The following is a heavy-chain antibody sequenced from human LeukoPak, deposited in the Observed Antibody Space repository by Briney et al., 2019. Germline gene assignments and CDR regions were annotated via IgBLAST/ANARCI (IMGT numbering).Heavy chain of an antibody. Sequence: GGSLSLSCAASAFTFSSYAMSWVRQAPGEGLEWVSAISGSGSSTYYADSVKGRFTISTDNYKNTLYPQKIKLKALGADVYDLATTVETVDHWGQGTLVTVSS. CDR3: ATTVETVDH. V-gene: IGHV3-23*01. CDR2: ISGSGSST. CDR1: AFTFSSYA. D-gene: IGHD3-3*01. J-gene: IGHJ4*02.